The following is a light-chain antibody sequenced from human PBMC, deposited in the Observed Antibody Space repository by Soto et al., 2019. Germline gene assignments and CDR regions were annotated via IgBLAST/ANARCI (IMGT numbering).Light chain of an antibody. CDR3: QQYASSPLT. V-gene: IGKV3-20*01. Sequence: EIVLTQSPGTLSLSPGERATLSCRASQSVGRNYLAWYQQKPGQAPRLLIHGASSRPTGIPDRFSGSGSGTDSTLSLSAIGTEDFAEYYCQQYASSPLTFGGGTKVDIK. J-gene: IGKJ4*01. CDR2: GAS. CDR1: QSVGRNY.